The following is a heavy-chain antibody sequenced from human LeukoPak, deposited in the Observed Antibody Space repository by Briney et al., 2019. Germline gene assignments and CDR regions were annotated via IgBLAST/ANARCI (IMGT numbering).Heavy chain of an antibody. Sequence: SETLSLTCAVHGGSFSGYYWSWIRQPPGKGLEWIGEINHSGSTNYNPSLKSRVTISVDTSKNQFSLKLSSVTAADTAVYYCARPAHGRRVVPAASRYYYYGMDVWGKGTTVTVSS. CDR3: ARPAHGRRVVPAASRYYYYGMDV. J-gene: IGHJ6*04. D-gene: IGHD2-2*01. CDR2: INHSGST. CDR1: GGSFSGYY. V-gene: IGHV4-34*01.